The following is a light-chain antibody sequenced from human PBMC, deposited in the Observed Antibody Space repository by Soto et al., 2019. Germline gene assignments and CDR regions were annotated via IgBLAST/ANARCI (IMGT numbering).Light chain of an antibody. CDR1: ETIGRAY. J-gene: IGKJ2*01. Sequence: IVLTQSPGTLSLSPGERATVSCRASETIGRAYFAWYQHRPGRTPRLVLSATSNRAAGIPDRFGGSGSGADFTLTISGVEPADFAVYYCHQYAASPFTFGQGTKLEI. CDR3: HQYAASPFT. V-gene: IGKV3-20*01. CDR2: ATS.